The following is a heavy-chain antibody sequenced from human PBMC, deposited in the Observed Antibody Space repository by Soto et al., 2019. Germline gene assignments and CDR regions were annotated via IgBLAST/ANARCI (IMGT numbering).Heavy chain of an antibody. D-gene: IGHD2-21*02. CDR3: ARGPYCGGDCYFGPSNWFDP. CDR2: IYHSGST. CDR1: GGSISSGGYY. V-gene: IGHV4-31*03. Sequence: SETLSLTCTVSGGSISSGGYYWSWIRQHPGKGLEWIGEIYHSGSTNYNPSLKSRVTISVDKSKNQFSLKLSSVTAADTAVYYCARGPYCGGDCYFGPSNWFDPWGQGTLVTVSS. J-gene: IGHJ5*02.